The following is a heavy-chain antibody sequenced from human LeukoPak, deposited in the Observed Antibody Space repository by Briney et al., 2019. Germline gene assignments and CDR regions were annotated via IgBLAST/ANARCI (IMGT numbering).Heavy chain of an antibody. CDR2: ISSTSNYI. D-gene: IGHD2-21*01. Sequence: GGSLRLSCAASGFTFSSYSMNWVRQAPGMGLEWVSSISSTSNYIYDADSVKGRFTISRDNAKSSLYLQMNSLRAEDTAVYYCARIPADYWGQGILVTVSS. V-gene: IGHV3-21*01. CDR1: GFTFSSYS. CDR3: ARIPADY. J-gene: IGHJ4*02.